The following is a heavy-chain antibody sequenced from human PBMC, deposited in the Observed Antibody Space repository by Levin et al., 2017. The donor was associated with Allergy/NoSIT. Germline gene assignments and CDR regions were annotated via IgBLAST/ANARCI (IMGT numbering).Heavy chain of an antibody. J-gene: IGHJ6*02. D-gene: IGHD3-16*01. Sequence: SETLSLTCTVSGDSVSDYFWFWIRQSPGRGLEWIGYISYSGSTSYSPSLKSRVTISEDRSKKTFSLELTSVTAADTAVYYCAGELGKSWYCNYGMDAWGQGTTVIVSS. CDR3: AGELGKSWYCNYGMDA. CDR1: GDSVSDYF. CDR2: ISYSGST. V-gene: IGHV4-59*02.